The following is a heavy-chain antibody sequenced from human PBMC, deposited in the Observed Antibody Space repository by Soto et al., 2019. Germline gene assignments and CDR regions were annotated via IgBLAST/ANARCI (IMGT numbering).Heavy chain of an antibody. CDR2: IGTAGDT. CDR1: GFSSSTYD. Sequence: GRSPTLLSAASGFSSSTYDMHWVRQATGKGLEWVSAIGTAGDTYYPGSVKGRFTISRENAKNPLYLQMNSPRAGDTAVYYCARGRVAGDFDYWGQGTLVTVSS. V-gene: IGHV3-13*04. D-gene: IGHD6-19*01. CDR3: ARGRVAGDFDY. J-gene: IGHJ4*02.